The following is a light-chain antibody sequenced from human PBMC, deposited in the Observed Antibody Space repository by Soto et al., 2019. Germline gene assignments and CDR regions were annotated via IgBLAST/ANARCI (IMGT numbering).Light chain of an antibody. Sequence: DIQMTQSPSTLSTSVGDRVTITCRASQSISSWLAWYQQKPGKAPKLLIYDASSLESGVPSRFSGSGSGTEFTLTISSLQPDDFATYYCQQRVFGQGTKVDIK. J-gene: IGKJ1*01. CDR2: DAS. CDR3: QQRV. V-gene: IGKV1-5*01. CDR1: QSISSW.